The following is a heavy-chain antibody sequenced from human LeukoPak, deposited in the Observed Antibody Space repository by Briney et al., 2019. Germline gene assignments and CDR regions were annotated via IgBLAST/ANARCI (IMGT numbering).Heavy chain of an antibody. CDR2: IYHNGST. V-gene: IGHV4-38-2*02. CDR1: GYSISSGYY. CDR3: ARVYPYSSSWYNWFDP. Sequence: SETLSLTCTVSGYSISSGYYWGWIRQPPGKGLEWIGNIYHNGSTDYNPSLKSRVTISVDTSKNQFSLKLSSVTAADTAVYYCARVYPYSSSWYNWFDPWGQGTLVTVSS. J-gene: IGHJ5*02. D-gene: IGHD6-13*01.